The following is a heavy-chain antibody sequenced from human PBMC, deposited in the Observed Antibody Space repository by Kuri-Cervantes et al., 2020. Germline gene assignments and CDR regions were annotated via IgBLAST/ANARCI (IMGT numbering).Heavy chain of an antibody. D-gene: IGHD6-6*01. V-gene: IGHV3-23*01. CDR3: AKDPYSSSAAYYYYYYMDV. CDR1: GGSFSGYY. J-gene: IGHJ6*03. Sequence: LSLTCAVYGGSFSGYYWSWVRQASGKGLEWVSAISVSGYSTYYADSVKGRFTISRDNSKNTLYLQMNSLRAEDTAVYYCAKDPYSSSAAYYYYYYMDVWGKGTTVTVSS. CDR2: ISVSGYST.